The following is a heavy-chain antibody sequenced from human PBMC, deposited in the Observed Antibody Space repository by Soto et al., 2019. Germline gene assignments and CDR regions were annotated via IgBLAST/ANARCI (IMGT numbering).Heavy chain of an antibody. CDR2: INPNSGGT. Sequence: ASVKVSCKASGYTFTGYYMHWVRQAPGQGLEWMGWINPNSGGTNYAQKFQGRVTMTRDTSISTAYMELSRLRSDDTAVYYCARDIVVVPAAIGDYYYYGMDVWGQGTTVTVSS. D-gene: IGHD2-2*02. V-gene: IGHV1-2*02. CDR3: ARDIVVVPAAIGDYYYYGMDV. J-gene: IGHJ6*02. CDR1: GYTFTGYY.